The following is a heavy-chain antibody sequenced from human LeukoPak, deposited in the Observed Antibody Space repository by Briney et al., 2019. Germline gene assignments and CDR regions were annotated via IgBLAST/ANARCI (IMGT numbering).Heavy chain of an antibody. J-gene: IGHJ4*02. D-gene: IGHD6-19*01. CDR1: GGSISSYY. CDR3: ASLSRTVAANDY. Sequence: KPSETLSLTCTVSGGSISSYYWRWIRQPPGKGLEWIGYIYYSGSTNYNPSLKSRVTISVDTSKNQFSLKLSSVTAADTAVYYCASLSRTVAANDYWGQGTLVTVSS. V-gene: IGHV4-59*01. CDR2: IYYSGST.